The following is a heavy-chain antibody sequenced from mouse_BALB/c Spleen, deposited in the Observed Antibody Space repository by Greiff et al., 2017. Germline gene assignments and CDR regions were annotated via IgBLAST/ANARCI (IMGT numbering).Heavy chain of an antibody. CDR2: IYPGDGDT. V-gene: IGHV1-82*01. Sequence: QVQLQQSGPELVKPGASVKISCKASGYAFSSSWMNWVKQRPGQGLEWIGRIYPGDGDTNYNGKFKGKATLTADKSSSTAYMQLSSLTSVDSAVYFCARSRGLYLYVDYWGQGTTRTVAS. CDR1: GYAFSSSW. J-gene: IGHJ2*01. CDR3: ARSRGLYLYVDY. D-gene: IGHD1-1*01.